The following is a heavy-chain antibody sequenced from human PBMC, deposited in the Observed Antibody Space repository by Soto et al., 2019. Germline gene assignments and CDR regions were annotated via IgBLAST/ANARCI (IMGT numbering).Heavy chain of an antibody. Sequence: QVQLQQWGAGLLKPSETLSLTCAVYGGSFSGYYWSWIRQPPGKGLEWIGEINHSGSTNYNPSLKSRVTISVDTSKNQFSLKLSSVTAADTAVYYCARDPRGRYSSGWPVHWGQGTLVTVSS. V-gene: IGHV4-34*01. J-gene: IGHJ4*02. CDR2: INHSGST. CDR3: ARDPRGRYSSGWPVH. CDR1: GGSFSGYY. D-gene: IGHD6-19*01.